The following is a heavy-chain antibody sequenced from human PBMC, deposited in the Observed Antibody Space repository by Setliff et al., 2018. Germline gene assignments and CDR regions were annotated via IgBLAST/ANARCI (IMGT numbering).Heavy chain of an antibody. J-gene: IGHJ4*02. V-gene: IGHV3-21*01. Sequence: GGSLRLSCAASGFTFSSYSINWVRQAPGKGLEWVSSISSSSSYIYYADSVKGRFTISRDNTKTSVYLQMNSLRAEDTAMYYCATLSKDLNYWGQGTLVTVSS. D-gene: IGHD3-3*01. CDR1: GFTFSSYS. CDR3: ATLSKDLNY. CDR2: ISSSSSYI.